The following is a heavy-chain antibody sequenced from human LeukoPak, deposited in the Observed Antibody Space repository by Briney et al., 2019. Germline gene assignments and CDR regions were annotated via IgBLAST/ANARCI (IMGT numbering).Heavy chain of an antibody. CDR1: GGSISSYY. Sequence: SETLSLTCTVSGGSISSYYWSWIRQPPGKGLEWIGYIYYSGSTNYSPSLKSRVTISVDTSKNQFSLKLSSVTAADTAVYYCARDLRIAAAGYYYYGMDVWGQGTTVTVSS. CDR3: ARDLRIAAAGYYYYGMDV. D-gene: IGHD6-13*01. CDR2: IYYSGST. J-gene: IGHJ6*02. V-gene: IGHV4-59*01.